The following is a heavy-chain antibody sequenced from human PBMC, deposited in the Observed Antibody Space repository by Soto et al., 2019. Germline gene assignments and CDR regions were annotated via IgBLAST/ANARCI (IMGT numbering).Heavy chain of an antibody. CDR3: ARGPSYYDFWSGYYFFFDY. CDR1: GYTFTSYA. Sequence: ASVKVSCKASGYTFTSYAMHWVRQAPGQRLEWMGWINAYNGNTNYAQKLQGRVTMTTDTSTSTAYMELRSLRSDDTAVYYCARGPSYYDFWSGYYFFFDYWGQGTLVTVSS. V-gene: IGHV1-18*01. J-gene: IGHJ4*02. CDR2: INAYNGNT. D-gene: IGHD3-3*01.